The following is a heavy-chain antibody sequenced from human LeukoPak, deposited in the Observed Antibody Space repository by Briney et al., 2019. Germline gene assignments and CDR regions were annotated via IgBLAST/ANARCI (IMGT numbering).Heavy chain of an antibody. V-gene: IGHV3-74*01. CDR3: ARDPDGDAFDI. Sequence: GGSLRLSCAASGFNFSHYNMNWVRQAPGKGLVWVSRINSDGSSTSYADSVKGRFTISRDNAKNTLYLQMNSLRAEDTAVYYCARDPDGDAFDIWGQGTMVTVSS. CDR1: GFNFSHYN. J-gene: IGHJ3*02. D-gene: IGHD1-14*01. CDR2: INSDGSST.